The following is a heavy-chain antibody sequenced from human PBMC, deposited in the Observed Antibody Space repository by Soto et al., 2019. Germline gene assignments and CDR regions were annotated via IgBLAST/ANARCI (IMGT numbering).Heavy chain of an antibody. CDR3: ARHSYSMSTGGHWCGP. J-gene: IGHJ5*02. CDR1: GDSVSSSYY. V-gene: IGHV4-39*01. CDR2: LHYTGST. D-gene: IGHD6-13*01. Sequence: AETLSLTCTVSGDSVSSSYYWGWVRQPPGKGLEWIGSLHYTGSTYYNPSLKSRVAMSLDTSANQFSLRLSSVAAADTAIYYCARHSYSMSTGGHWCGPWGQGTLVTVSS.